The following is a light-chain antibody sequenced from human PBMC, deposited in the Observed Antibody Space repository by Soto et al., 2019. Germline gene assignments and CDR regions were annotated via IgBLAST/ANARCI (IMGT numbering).Light chain of an antibody. V-gene: IGKV3-20*01. CDR1: QSVSSSY. J-gene: IGKJ4*01. CDR3: QQYDDSQLT. Sequence: EIVLTQSPGTLSLSPGERATLSCRASQSVSSSYVAWYQQRPSQAPRLLIYGASSRATGIPDRFSGSGSGTDFTLTISRLEPEDFAVYYCQQYDDSQLTFGGGTKVEIK. CDR2: GAS.